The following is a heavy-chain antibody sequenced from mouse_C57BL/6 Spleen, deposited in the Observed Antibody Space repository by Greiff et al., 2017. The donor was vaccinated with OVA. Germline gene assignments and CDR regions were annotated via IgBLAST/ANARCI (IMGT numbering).Heavy chain of an antibody. J-gene: IGHJ3*01. CDR2: INPNNGGT. CDR1: GYTFTDYN. D-gene: IGHD4-1*01. Sequence: EVQLQQSGPELVKPGASVKMSCKASGYTFTDYNMHWVKQSHGKSLEWIGYINPNNGGTSYNQKFKGKATLTVNKSSSTAYMELRSLTSEDSAVYYCARNWDGDLGFAYWGQGTLVTVSA. V-gene: IGHV1-22*01. CDR3: ARNWDGDLGFAY.